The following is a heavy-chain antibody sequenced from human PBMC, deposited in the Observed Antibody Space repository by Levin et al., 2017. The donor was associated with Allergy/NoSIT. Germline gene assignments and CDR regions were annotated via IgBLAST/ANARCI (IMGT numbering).Heavy chain of an antibody. V-gene: IGHV4-59*08. D-gene: IGHD6-13*01. CDR3: ARLSAATFDP. CDR2: IDYSGST. Sequence: SETLSLTCTVSGISIRSFYWGWVREPPGEGLECIGYIDYSGSTNYNPSLKSRLTISIDTSKNQFSLKLSSVTAADTAVYYCARLSAATFDPWGQGTLVTVSS. CDR1: GISIRSFY. J-gene: IGHJ5*02.